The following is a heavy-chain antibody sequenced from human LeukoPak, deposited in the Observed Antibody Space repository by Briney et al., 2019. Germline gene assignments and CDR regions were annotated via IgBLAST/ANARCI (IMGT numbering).Heavy chain of an antibody. Sequence: GGSLRISCAASGFTFSSYAMSWVRQAPGKGLEWVSAISGSGGSTYYADSVKGRFTISRDNSKNTLYLQMNSLRAEDTAVYYCAKDPRGVIPRGWFDPWGQGTLVTVSS. V-gene: IGHV3-23*01. CDR3: AKDPRGVIPRGWFDP. CDR2: ISGSGGST. CDR1: GFTFSSYA. J-gene: IGHJ5*02. D-gene: IGHD3-10*01.